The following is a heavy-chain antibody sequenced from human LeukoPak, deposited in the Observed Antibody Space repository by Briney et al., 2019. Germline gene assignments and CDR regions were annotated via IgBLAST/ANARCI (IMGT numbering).Heavy chain of an antibody. CDR3: ARGSYGPRAFDY. CDR2: IIPIFGTA. D-gene: IGHD5-18*01. CDR1: GGTFSSYA. J-gene: IGHJ4*02. Sequence: ASVKVSCKASGGTFSSYAISWVRQAPGQGLEWMGGIIPIFGTANYAQKFQGRVTITADESTSTDYMELSSLRSEDTAVYYCARGSYGPRAFDYWGQGTLVTVSS. V-gene: IGHV1-69*01.